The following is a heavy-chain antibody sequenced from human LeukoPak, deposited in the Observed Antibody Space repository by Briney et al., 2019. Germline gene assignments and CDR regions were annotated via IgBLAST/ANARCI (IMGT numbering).Heavy chain of an antibody. J-gene: IGHJ4*02. V-gene: IGHV1-46*01. CDR3: ARDSGSGSYPEV. CDR1: GYTFTSYY. CDR2: INPSGGST. Sequence: ASVKVSCKASGYTFTSYYMHWVRQAPGQGLEWMGIINPSGGSTSYAQKFQGRVTITRDTSASTAYMELSSLRSEDTAVYYCARDSGSGSYPEVWGQGTLVTVSS. D-gene: IGHD3-10*01.